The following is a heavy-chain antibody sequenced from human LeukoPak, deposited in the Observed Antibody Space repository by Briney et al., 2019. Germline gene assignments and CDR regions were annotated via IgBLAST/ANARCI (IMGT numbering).Heavy chain of an antibody. CDR1: GYIFTSYW. J-gene: IGHJ5*02. CDR2: IYPGDSDT. V-gene: IGHV5-51*01. D-gene: IGHD5-12*01. CDR3: ARQRLRSPNWFDP. Sequence: PGGSLKISCKGSGYIFTSYWIGGVRQLPGKGREWMGIIYPGDSDTRYSPSFQGQVTISADKSISTAYLQWSSLKASDTAMYYCARQRLRSPNWFDPWGQGTLVTVSS.